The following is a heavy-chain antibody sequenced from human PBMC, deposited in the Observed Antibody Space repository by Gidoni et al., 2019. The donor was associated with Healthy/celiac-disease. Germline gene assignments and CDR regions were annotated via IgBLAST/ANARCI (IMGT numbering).Heavy chain of an antibody. J-gene: IGHJ3*02. D-gene: IGHD1-26*01. Sequence: EVQLVQSGAALQKPGATVKIHCKVSGYTFTAYYMHWVQQAPGKGLEWMGLVDPEDGEKIYAEKFQGRVTITADTSTDTAYMELSSLRSEDTAVYYCATLLVGATTRGDAFDIWGQGTMVTVSS. CDR3: ATLLVGATTRGDAFDI. CDR2: VDPEDGEK. V-gene: IGHV1-69-2*01. CDR1: GYTFTAYY.